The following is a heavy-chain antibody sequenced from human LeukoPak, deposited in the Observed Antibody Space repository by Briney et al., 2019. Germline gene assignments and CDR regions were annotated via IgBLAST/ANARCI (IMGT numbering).Heavy chain of an antibody. CDR2: INTDGSST. Sequence: PGGSLRLSCAASGFTFTSYTMNWVRQAPGKGLAWVSRINTDGSSTSNADSVKGRFTVSRDNAKNTLYLQLSSLRAEDTAVYYCARGGRFGELSSSLWGQGTLVTVSS. CDR3: ARGGRFGELSSSL. D-gene: IGHD3-10*01. CDR1: GFTFTSYT. V-gene: IGHV3-74*01. J-gene: IGHJ4*02.